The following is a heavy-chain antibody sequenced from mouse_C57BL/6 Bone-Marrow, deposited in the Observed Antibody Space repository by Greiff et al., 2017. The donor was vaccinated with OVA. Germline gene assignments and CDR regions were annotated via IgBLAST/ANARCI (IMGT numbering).Heavy chain of an antibody. V-gene: IGHV1-7*01. Sequence: QVQLKESGAELAKPGASVKLSCKASGYTFTSYWMHWVKQRPGQGLEWIGYINPSSGYTKYNQKFKDKATLTADKSSSTAYMQLSSLTYEDSAVYYCARQGTFYYGNYAAWFAYWGQGTLVTVSA. CDR1: GYTFTSYW. CDR3: ARQGTFYYGNYAAWFAY. CDR2: INPSSGYT. D-gene: IGHD2-1*01. J-gene: IGHJ3*01.